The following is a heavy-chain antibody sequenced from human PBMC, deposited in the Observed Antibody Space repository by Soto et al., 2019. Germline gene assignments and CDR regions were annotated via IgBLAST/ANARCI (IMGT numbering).Heavy chain of an antibody. D-gene: IGHD2-15*01. J-gene: IGHJ4*02. CDR2: ISYEGSHT. Sequence: QVQLVESGGGVVQPGRSLRLSCAASGVIFSSYGMHWVRQAPGKGLEWVAVISYEGSHTYYADSVKGRFTITRDNSKNTLYLQMNSLRPEDTAVYYCAKEVHCGGGSCSWSEGFDYWGQGTLLTVSS. CDR3: AKEVHCGGGSCSWSEGFDY. CDR1: GVIFSSYG. V-gene: IGHV3-30*18.